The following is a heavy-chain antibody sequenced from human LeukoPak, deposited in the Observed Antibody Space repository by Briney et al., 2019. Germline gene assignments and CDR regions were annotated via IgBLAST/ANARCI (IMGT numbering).Heavy chain of an antibody. D-gene: IGHD3-3*01. V-gene: IGHV3-15*01. J-gene: IGHJ4*02. Sequence: PGGSLRLSCAASGFTFSNAWMSWVRQAPGKGLEWIGRIRSKTKGGTTDYAEPVKGRFTISRDDSKNTLYLQMNSLKTEDTAVYYCTKEQLYDFWIDYWGQGTLVTVSS. CDR2: IRSKTKGGTT. CDR3: TKEQLYDFWIDY. CDR1: GFTFSNAW.